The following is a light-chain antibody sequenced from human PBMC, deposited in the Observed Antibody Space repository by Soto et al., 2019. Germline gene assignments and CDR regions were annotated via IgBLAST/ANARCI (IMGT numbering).Light chain of an antibody. CDR3: CSYAGSYPYV. Sequence: QSVLTQPRSVSGSPGQSVTISCTGTSSDVGGYNYVSWYQQHPGKAPKLMIYDVSKRPSGVPDRFSGSKSGNTASLTISWLQAEDEADYYCCSYAGSYPYVFGTGTKLTVL. J-gene: IGLJ1*01. CDR2: DVS. V-gene: IGLV2-11*01. CDR1: SSDVGGYNY.